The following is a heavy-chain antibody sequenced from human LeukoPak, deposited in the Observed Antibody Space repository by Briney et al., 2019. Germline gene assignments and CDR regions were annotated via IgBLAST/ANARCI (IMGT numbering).Heavy chain of an antibody. J-gene: IGHJ6*03. V-gene: IGHV4-4*02. CDR2: IYHSGST. D-gene: IGHD3-16*01. CDR3: ARHMGERRFAVAGVRHYYYYYMDV. Sequence: PSETLSLTCAVSGGSISSNNWWSWVRQPPGKGLEWIGEIYHSGSTNYNPSLKSRVTISVDTSKNQFSLKLSSVTAADTAVYYCARHMGERRFAVAGVRHYYYYYMDVWGKGTTVTISS. CDR1: GGSISSNNW.